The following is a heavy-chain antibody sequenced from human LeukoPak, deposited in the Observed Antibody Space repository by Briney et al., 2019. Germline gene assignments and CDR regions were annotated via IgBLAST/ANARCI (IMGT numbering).Heavy chain of an antibody. J-gene: IGHJ5*02. D-gene: IGHD1-26*01. CDR2: INTDGSST. Sequence: GGSLRLSCAASGFTFSSYWMHWVRQAPGKGLVWVSRINTDGSSTSYADSVKGRFTISRDNAKNTLYLQMNSLRAEDTALYHCARDLSGSYYDRRFDPWGQGTLVTVSS. CDR1: GFTFSSYW. CDR3: ARDLSGSYYDRRFDP. V-gene: IGHV3-74*01.